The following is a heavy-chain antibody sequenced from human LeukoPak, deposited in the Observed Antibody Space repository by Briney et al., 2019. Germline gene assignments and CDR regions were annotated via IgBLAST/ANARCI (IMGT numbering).Heavy chain of an antibody. J-gene: IGHJ4*02. V-gene: IGHV1-3*01. Sequence: SVNVSCTASGYTFTSYTIHWVCQAPGQRLEWMCWINAGNGNAKYSQKSQGRVTITRDTSASTAYMELSSLRSEDTAVYYCARGCGLTAVGDYWGQGTLVTVSS. CDR1: GYTFTSYT. CDR2: INAGNGNA. D-gene: IGHD6-13*01. CDR3: ARGCGLTAVGDY.